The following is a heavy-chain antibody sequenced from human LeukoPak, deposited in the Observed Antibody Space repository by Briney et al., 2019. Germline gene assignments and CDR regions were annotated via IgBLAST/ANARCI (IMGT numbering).Heavy chain of an antibody. Sequence: GGSLRLSCAASGFTFSSYSMNWVRQAPGKGLEWVSAISGSGGSTYYADSVKGRFTISRDNSKNTLYLQMNSLRAEDTAVYYCAGLWFGLDPGFDYWGQGTLVTVSS. CDR3: AGLWFGLDPGFDY. CDR1: GFTFSSYS. V-gene: IGHV3-23*01. J-gene: IGHJ4*02. CDR2: ISGSGGST. D-gene: IGHD3-10*01.